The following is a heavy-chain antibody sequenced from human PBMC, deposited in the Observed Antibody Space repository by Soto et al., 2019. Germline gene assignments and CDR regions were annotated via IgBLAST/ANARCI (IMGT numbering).Heavy chain of an antibody. CDR3: ARDLNDYGDYYDY. D-gene: IGHD4-17*01. CDR1: GGSISSSNW. Sequence: SETLSLTCAVSGGSISSSNWWSWVRQPPGKGLEWIGEIYHSGSTNYNPSLKSRVTISVDKSKNQFSLKLSSVTAADTAVYYCARDLNDYGDYYDYWGQGTLVTVSS. V-gene: IGHV4-4*02. CDR2: IYHSGST. J-gene: IGHJ4*02.